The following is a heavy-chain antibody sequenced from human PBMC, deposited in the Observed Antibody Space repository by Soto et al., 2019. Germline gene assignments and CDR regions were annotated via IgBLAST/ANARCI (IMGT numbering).Heavy chain of an antibody. CDR3: ASDVSPGSGGVYFGALDI. CDR2: IRKDGSKR. J-gene: IGHJ3*02. CDR1: EFAFSSYW. D-gene: IGHD3-10*01. V-gene: IGHV3-7*03. Sequence: EVQLVESGGGLVQPGGSLTLSCAASEFAFSSYWMTWVRQAPGKGLEWVANIRKDGSKRCYLDSVGGRFTISRVNSKNSLYMQLNSLRAKGTALYFCASDVSPGSGGVYFGALDIWGQGTMVTVSS.